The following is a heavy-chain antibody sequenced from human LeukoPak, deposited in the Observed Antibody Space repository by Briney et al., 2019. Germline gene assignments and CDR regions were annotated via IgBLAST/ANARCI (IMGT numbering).Heavy chain of an antibody. Sequence: GGSLRLSCAASLFTFSSYAICWVRQAPGKGRESVSAISGSGGSTYYADSVKGRFSISRDNSKSTLYLQMNSLRAEDTAVYYCAKVGYSGPLYYFDYWGQGTLVTVSS. V-gene: IGHV3-23*01. CDR1: LFTFSSYA. CDR3: AKVGYSGPLYYFDY. D-gene: IGHD2-15*01. J-gene: IGHJ4*02. CDR2: ISGSGGST.